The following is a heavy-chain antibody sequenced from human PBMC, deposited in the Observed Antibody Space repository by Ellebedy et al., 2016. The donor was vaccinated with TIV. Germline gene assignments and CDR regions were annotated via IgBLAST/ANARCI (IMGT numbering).Heavy chain of an antibody. D-gene: IGHD4-17*01. CDR3: ARRGSYGDYAVQINSWFDT. Sequence: PGGSLRLSCAASGFSFRSYWMSWVRQAPGKGLEWVATIYQDGGVQYYVDSVKGRFTISRDNADNSLFLQMNSLRAEDTAVYYCARRGSYGDYAVQINSWFDTWGRGTLVAVSS. J-gene: IGHJ5*02. CDR2: IYQDGGVQ. CDR1: GFSFRSYW. V-gene: IGHV3-7*01.